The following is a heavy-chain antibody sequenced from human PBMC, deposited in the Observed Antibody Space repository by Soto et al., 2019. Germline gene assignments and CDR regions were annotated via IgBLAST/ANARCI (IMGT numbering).Heavy chain of an antibody. V-gene: IGHV3-23*01. CDR2: ISGSGRYT. CDR1: GITFNSCL. CDR3: AKDPPSERMQPDYGMDV. J-gene: IGHJ6*02. Sequence: GGSLRLSCAASGITFNSCLMSWVRQAPGKGLEWVSLISGSGRYTDYADSVKGRFTISRDNSKNTLYLQMNSLRAEDTAVYYCAKDPPSERMQPDYGMDVWGQGTTVTVSS. D-gene: IGHD6-13*01.